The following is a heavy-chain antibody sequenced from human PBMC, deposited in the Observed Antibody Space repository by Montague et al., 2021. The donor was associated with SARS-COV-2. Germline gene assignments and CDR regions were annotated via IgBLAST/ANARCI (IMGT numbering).Heavy chain of an antibody. CDR2: TNDSGRT. CDR1: GGSFSGYY. Sequence: SETLSLTCAVYGGSFSGYYWSWIRQPPGRGLEWIGETNDSGRTNYNPSLKGRVTISVDTSKNQFSLRLSSVTAAETAVYYCARGYCNGSGCYYYYGMDVWGQGTTVTVSS. D-gene: IGHD2-15*01. CDR3: ARGYCNGSGCYYYYGMDV. V-gene: IGHV4-34*01. J-gene: IGHJ6*02.